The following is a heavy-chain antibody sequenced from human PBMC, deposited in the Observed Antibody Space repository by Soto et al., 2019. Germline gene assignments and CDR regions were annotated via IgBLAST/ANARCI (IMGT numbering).Heavy chain of an antibody. Sequence: QVQLVQSGAEVKKPGSSVKVSCKASGGTFSRYAISWVRQAPGQGLEWMGGIIPIFGTANYAQKFQGRVTITADESTSTAYMELSSLRSEDTAVYYGARQGAALRDYYSGMDVWGQGTTVTFSS. CDR1: GGTFSRYA. CDR2: IIPIFGTA. V-gene: IGHV1-69*12. J-gene: IGHJ6*02. D-gene: IGHD6-25*01. CDR3: ARQGAALRDYYSGMDV.